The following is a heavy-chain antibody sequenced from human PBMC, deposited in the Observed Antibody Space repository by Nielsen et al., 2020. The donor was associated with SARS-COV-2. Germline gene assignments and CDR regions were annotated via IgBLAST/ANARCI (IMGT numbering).Heavy chain of an antibody. V-gene: IGHV3-33*01. J-gene: IGHJ5*02. Sequence: GESLKISCAASGFTFSSYGMHWVRQAPGKGLEWVAVIWYDGSNKYYADSVKGRFTISRDNSKNTLYLQINSLRAEDTAVYYCAGWELLRYGWFDPWGQGTLVTVSS. D-gene: IGHD1-26*01. CDR3: AGWELLRYGWFDP. CDR1: GFTFSSYG. CDR2: IWYDGSNK.